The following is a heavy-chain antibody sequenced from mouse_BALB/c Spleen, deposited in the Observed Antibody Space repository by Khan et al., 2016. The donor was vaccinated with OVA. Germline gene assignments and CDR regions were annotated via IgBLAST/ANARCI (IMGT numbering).Heavy chain of an antibody. D-gene: IGHD1-1*01. CDR1: GYSITSDYA. Sequence: EVELVESGPGLLKPSQSLSLTCTATGYSITSDYAWNLIRQFPGNQLEWMSYISYSGSTTYSPSLRSRTSITRDKSTNQSFLQLNTVTTEDTATYYCASERLLRRYPDYFDYWGQGTTLTVSS. J-gene: IGHJ2*01. V-gene: IGHV3-2*02. CDR3: ASERLLRRYPDYFDY. CDR2: ISYSGST.